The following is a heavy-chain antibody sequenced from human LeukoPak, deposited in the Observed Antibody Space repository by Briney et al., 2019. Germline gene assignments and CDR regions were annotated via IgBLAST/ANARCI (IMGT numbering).Heavy chain of an antibody. CDR1: GGSFSGYY. J-gene: IGHJ4*02. Sequence: PSETLSLTCAVYGGSFSGYYWSWIRQPPGKGLEWIGEINHSGSTNYNPSLKSRVTISVDTSKNQFSLKLSSVTAADTAVYYCGRGFGGITMIVVTYYFDYWGQGTLVTVSS. V-gene: IGHV4-34*01. CDR3: GRGFGGITMIVVTYYFDY. CDR2: INHSGST. D-gene: IGHD3-22*01.